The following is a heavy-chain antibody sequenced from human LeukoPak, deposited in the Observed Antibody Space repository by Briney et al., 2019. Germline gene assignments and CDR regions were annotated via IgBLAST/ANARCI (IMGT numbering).Heavy chain of an antibody. CDR1: GYTFTGYY. CDR3: ARARQLVPDY. V-gene: IGHV1-2*02. D-gene: IGHD6-13*01. J-gene: IGHJ4*02. CDR2: INPNSGGT. Sequence: ASVKVSCKASGYTFTGYYMHWVRQAPGQELEWMGWINPNSGGTNYAQKFQGRVTMTRDTSINTAYMELSRLRSDDTAVYYCARARQLVPDYWGQGTLVTVSS.